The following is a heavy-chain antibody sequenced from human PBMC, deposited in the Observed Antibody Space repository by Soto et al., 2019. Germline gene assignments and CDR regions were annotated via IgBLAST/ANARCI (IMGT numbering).Heavy chain of an antibody. J-gene: IGHJ4*02. CDR1: GGTFGSYA. CDR3: ASARARWLQTRAYFDY. CDR2: IIPSFGTA. Sequence: QVQLVQSGAEVKKPGSSVKVSCKASGGTFGSYAISWVRQAPGQGLEWMGGIIPSFGTANYAQKFQGRVTITADESTSTAYMELSSLRSEDTAVYYCASARARWLQTRAYFDYWGQGTLVTVSS. V-gene: IGHV1-69*12. D-gene: IGHD5-12*01.